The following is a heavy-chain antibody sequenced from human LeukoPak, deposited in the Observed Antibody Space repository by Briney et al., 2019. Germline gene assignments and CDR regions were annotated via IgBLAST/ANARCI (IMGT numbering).Heavy chain of an antibody. D-gene: IGHD5-12*01. CDR2: IYYSGST. CDR3: ARVVVATTNWYFDL. V-gene: IGHV4-59*01. J-gene: IGHJ2*01. Sequence: PSETLSLTCTVSGGSISSYYWSWIRQPPGKGLEWIGYIYYSGSTNYNPSLKSRVTISVDTSKNQFSLKLSSVTAADTAVYYCARVVVATTNWYFDLWGRGTLVTVSS. CDR1: GGSISSYY.